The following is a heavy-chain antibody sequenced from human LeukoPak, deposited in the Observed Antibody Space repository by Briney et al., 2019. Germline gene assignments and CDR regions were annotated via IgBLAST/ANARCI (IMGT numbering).Heavy chain of an antibody. CDR2: INHTGST. D-gene: IGHD3-10*02. CDR3: ARASYVRYVEFDY. Sequence: SETLSLTCAVYGGSFSGYYWSWIRHPPVTGLAWIGVINHTGSTNYNPSLKSGVTISVGTSKNQFSLKLSSVPAAVTAVYYCARASYVRYVEFDYGGQGTLVTVSS. J-gene: IGHJ4*02. V-gene: IGHV4-34*01. CDR1: GGSFSGYY.